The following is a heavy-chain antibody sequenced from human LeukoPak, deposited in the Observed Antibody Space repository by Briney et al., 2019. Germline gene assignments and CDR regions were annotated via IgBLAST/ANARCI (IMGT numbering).Heavy chain of an antibody. J-gene: IGHJ5*02. Sequence: GESLKISCKGSGSSFTSYWIGWVRQMPGKGLEWMGIIYPGDSDTRYSPSFQGQVTISADKSISTAYLQWSSLKASDTAMYYRARLGGYDFWSGYPNNWFDPWGQGTLVTVSS. V-gene: IGHV5-51*01. D-gene: IGHD3-3*01. CDR2: IYPGDSDT. CDR1: GSSFTSYW. CDR3: ARLGGYDFWSGYPNNWFDP.